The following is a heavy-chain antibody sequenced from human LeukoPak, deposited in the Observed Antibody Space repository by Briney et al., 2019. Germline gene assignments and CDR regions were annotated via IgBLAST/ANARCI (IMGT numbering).Heavy chain of an antibody. Sequence: GASVKVSCKASGYTFTGYYMHWVRQAPGQGLEWMGWINPNSGGTNYAQKFQGRVTMTRNTSISTAYMELSSLRSEDTAVYYCARGGGKRWLQLRRILDYWGQGTLVTVSS. V-gene: IGHV1-2*02. CDR1: GYTFTGYY. CDR2: INPNSGGT. J-gene: IGHJ4*02. D-gene: IGHD5-24*01. CDR3: ARGGGKRWLQLRRILDY.